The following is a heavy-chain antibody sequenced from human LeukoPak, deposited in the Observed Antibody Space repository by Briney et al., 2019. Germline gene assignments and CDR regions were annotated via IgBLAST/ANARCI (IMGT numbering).Heavy chain of an antibody. Sequence: SETLSLTCTVSGGSISSYYWNWIRQPPGKGLEWIGEINHSGSTNYNPSLKSRVTISVDTSKNQFSLKLSSVTAADTAVYYCARHESPGTIDYWGQGTLVTVSS. J-gene: IGHJ4*02. V-gene: IGHV4-34*01. CDR3: ARHESPGTIDY. CDR1: GGSISSYY. CDR2: INHSGST. D-gene: IGHD3-10*01.